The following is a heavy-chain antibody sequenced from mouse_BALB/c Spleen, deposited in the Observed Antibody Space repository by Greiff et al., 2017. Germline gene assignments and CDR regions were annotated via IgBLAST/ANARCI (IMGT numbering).Heavy chain of an antibody. V-gene: IGHV1-7*01. CDR3: ARENYDAMDY. Sequence: QVQLQQSGAELAKPGASVKMSCKASGYTFTSYWMHWVKQRPGQGLEWIGYINPSTGYTEYNQKFKDKATLTADKSSSTAYMQLSSLPSEDSAVYYCARENYDAMDYWGQGTSVTVSS. CDR1: GYTFTSYW. J-gene: IGHJ4*01. CDR2: INPSTGYT.